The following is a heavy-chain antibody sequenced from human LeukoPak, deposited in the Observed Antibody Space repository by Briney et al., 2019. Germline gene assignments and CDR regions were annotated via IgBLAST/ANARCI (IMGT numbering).Heavy chain of an antibody. CDR1: GFTFSTYW. CDR3: ARGYMYGSFDY. V-gene: IGHV3-7*01. J-gene: IGHJ4*02. Sequence: PGGSLRLSCAASGFTFSTYWMSWVRQARRKGLEWVANIIQDGSEESYVDSVKGRFTISRDNAENSLYLQMNSLRAEDTALYYCARGYMYGSFDYWGQGTLVTVSS. D-gene: IGHD2-8*02. CDR2: IIQDGSEE.